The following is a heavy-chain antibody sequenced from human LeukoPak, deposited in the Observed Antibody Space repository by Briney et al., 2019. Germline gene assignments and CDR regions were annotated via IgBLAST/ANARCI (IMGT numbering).Heavy chain of an antibody. CDR2: ITNSGENT. Sequence: PGGSLRLSCEASGFSFPYGMSWVRQAPGKGLEWVSGITNSGENTYYADSVKGRFTISRDNSKNTLYLQMNSLRTEDMAVYYCAKSDIIVVSDAKGNWFDPWGQGSLVTVSS. J-gene: IGHJ5*02. D-gene: IGHD2-2*01. CDR1: GFSFPYG. CDR3: AKSDIIVVSDAKGNWFDP. V-gene: IGHV3-23*01.